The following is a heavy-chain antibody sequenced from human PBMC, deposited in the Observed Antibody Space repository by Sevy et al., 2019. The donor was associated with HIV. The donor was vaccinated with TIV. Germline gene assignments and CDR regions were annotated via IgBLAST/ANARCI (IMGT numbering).Heavy chain of an antibody. Sequence: SETLSLTCTVSGGSVSSGSYYWSWIRQPPGKGLEWIGYIYYSGSTNYNPSRKRRVTISVETSKNQFSLKLSSVTAADTAVYYCARGPLGYCSSTSCPDVWGQGTTVTVSS. CDR1: GGSVSSGSYY. CDR2: IYYSGST. J-gene: IGHJ6*02. D-gene: IGHD2-2*01. CDR3: ARGPLGYCSSTSCPDV. V-gene: IGHV4-61*01.